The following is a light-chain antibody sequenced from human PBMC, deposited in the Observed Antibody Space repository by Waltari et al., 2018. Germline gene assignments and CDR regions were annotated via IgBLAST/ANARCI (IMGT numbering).Light chain of an antibody. Sequence: DVVMTQSPLSLAVTPGEPASMSVRANQSLLDRNGYSYLDWYLQRPGQSPQLLIYLASTRASGVPDRFSGSGSGAAFTLKISRVEAEDVGVYYCMQTRQSPQTFGQGTKVDIK. CDR1: QSLLDRNGYSY. V-gene: IGKV2-28*01. J-gene: IGKJ1*01. CDR2: LAS. CDR3: MQTRQSPQT.